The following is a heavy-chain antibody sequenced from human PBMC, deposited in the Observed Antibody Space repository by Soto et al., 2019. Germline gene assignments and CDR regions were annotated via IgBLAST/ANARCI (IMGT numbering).Heavy chain of an antibody. CDR1: GFTFSSYA. CDR2: ISSNGGST. D-gene: IGHD3-9*01. V-gene: IGHV3-64D*08. J-gene: IGHJ4*02. Sequence: GGSLRLSCSASGFTFSSYAMHWVRQAPGKGLEYVSAISSNGGSTYYADSVKGRFTISRDNSKNTLYLQMSSLRAEDTAVYYCVKDFLDYDILTGESDYWGQGTLVTVSS. CDR3: VKDFLDYDILTGESDY.